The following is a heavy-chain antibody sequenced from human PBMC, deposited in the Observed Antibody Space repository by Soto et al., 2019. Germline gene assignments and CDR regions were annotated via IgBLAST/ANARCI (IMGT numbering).Heavy chain of an antibody. CDR3: AKSGETQWLREYYFDY. Sequence: PGGSLRLSCAASGFTFSSYAMSWVRQAPGKGLEWVSDISCSGSSTYYADSVKGRFTISRDNSKNTLYLQMNSLRAEDTAVYYCAKSGETQWLREYYFDYWGQGTLVTVSS. V-gene: IGHV3-23*01. CDR2: ISCSGSST. D-gene: IGHD6-19*01. CDR1: GFTFSSYA. J-gene: IGHJ4*02.